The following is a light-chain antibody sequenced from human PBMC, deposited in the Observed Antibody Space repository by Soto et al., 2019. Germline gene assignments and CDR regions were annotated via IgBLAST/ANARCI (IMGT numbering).Light chain of an antibody. V-gene: IGKV1-5*01. CDR3: QEYNSYPVS. CDR2: YAS. Sequence: IRVAQSPATLSAFVGDRVTISCRASQSIGTWLAWYQQQPGKAPKLLIYYASTLESGVPSRFSGSGSGTEFTLTTSSLQPADVATYYCQEYNSYPVSFGQGTRLEIK. CDR1: QSIGTW. J-gene: IGKJ5*01.